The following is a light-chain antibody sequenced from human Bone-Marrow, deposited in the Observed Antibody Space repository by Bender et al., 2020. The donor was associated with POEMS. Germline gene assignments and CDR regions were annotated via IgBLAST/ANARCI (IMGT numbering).Light chain of an antibody. CDR1: SSDVGAYNL. CDR3: SSYLSPTYVV. V-gene: IGLV2-23*02. CDR2: EVS. J-gene: IGLJ2*01. Sequence: QSVLTQPPSVSGSPGQSITISCTGASSDVGAYNLVSWYQQHPGKAPKLMIYEVSKRPSGISHHFSGSKSGDTASLTISGLQAEDEADYYCSSYLSPTYVVFGGGTKLTVL.